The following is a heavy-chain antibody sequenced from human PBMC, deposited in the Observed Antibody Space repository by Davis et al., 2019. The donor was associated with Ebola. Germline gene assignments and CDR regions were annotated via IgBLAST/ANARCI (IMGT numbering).Heavy chain of an antibody. CDR2: ITWDGGST. D-gene: IGHD5-24*01. V-gene: IGHV3-43*01. Sequence: GESLKISCAASGFTFDYYTMHWVRQTPGKGLEWVSLITWDGGSTFTADSVKGRFTISRDNRKDSLYLQMNSLRTEDSALYYCAGERDRHFDYWGQGTLVTVSS. CDR1: GFTFDYYT. CDR3: AGERDRHFDY. J-gene: IGHJ4*02.